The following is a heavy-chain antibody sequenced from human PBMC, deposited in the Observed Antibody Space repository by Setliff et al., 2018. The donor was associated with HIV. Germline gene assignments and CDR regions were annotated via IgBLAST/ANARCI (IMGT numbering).Heavy chain of an antibody. J-gene: IGHJ4*02. D-gene: IGHD2-15*01. Sequence: SETLSLTCTVSGGSISSYYWSWIRQPPGKGLEWIGYIYTSGSTNYNPSLRSRVTISIDTSKNQFSLKLNSVTATDTAVYYCARVVDADYLDYWGQGTPVTVSS. V-gene: IGHV4-4*08. CDR2: IYTSGST. CDR1: GGSISSYY. CDR3: ARVVDADYLDY.